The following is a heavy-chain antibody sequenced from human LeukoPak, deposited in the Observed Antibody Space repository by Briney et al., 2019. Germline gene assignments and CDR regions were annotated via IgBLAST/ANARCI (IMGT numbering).Heavy chain of an antibody. CDR2: IYYSGST. J-gene: IGHJ4*02. CDR3: ARAAVDYYFDY. D-gene: IGHD5-18*01. CDR1: GGSISSGDYY. V-gene: IGHV4-30-4*01. Sequence: PSETLSLTCTVSGGSISSGDYYWSWIRQPPGKGLEWIGYIYYSGSTYYNPSLKSRVTISVDTSKNQFSLKLSSVTAADTAVYYCARAAVDYYFDYWGQGTLVTVSS.